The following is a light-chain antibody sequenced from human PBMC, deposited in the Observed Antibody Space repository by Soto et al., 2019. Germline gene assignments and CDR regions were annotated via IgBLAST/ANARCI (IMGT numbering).Light chain of an antibody. CDR2: GNS. CDR1: SSNIGAGYE. CDR3: QSYDSSLSGYVV. V-gene: IGLV1-40*01. Sequence: QPVLTQPPSVSGAPGQWVTISCTGSSSNIGAGYEVHWYQQLPGTAPKLLIYGNSNRPSGVPDRFSGSKSGTSASLAITGLQAEDEADYYCQSYDSSLSGYVVFGGGTKLTVL. J-gene: IGLJ2*01.